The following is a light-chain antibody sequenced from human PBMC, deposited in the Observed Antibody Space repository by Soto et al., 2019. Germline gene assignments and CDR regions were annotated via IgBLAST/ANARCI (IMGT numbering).Light chain of an antibody. V-gene: IGLV2-8*01. CDR1: SSDVGGYNS. J-gene: IGLJ3*02. CDR2: EVS. CDR3: SSYAGSSSFVV. Sequence: QSVMTQPPSATGSPGQSVTISCTGTSSDVGGYNSVSWYQHHPGKAPKLMIYEVSKRPSGVPDRFSGSKSGNTASLTVSGLQADDVAHYYCSSYAGSSSFVVFGGGTQLTVL.